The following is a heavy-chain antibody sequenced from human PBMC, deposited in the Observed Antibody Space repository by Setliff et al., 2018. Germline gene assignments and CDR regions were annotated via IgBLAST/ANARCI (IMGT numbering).Heavy chain of an antibody. D-gene: IGHD3-10*01. Sequence: PSETLSLTCTVSGGSISRGSYDWSWIRQPAGKGLEWIGRIYTSGSTNYNPSLKSRVTISVDTSKNQFSLKLSSVTAADTAVYYCARRPTGPGAPFDIWGHGTMVTVSS. CDR2: IYTSGST. CDR3: ARRPTGPGAPFDI. J-gene: IGHJ3*02. CDR1: GGSISRGSYD. V-gene: IGHV4-61*02.